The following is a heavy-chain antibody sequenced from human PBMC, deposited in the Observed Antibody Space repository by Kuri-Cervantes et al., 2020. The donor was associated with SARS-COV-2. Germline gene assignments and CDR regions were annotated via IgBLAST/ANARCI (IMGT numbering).Heavy chain of an antibody. CDR3: ARDLSLATYYDFWSGLYYFDY. V-gene: IGHV4-38-2*02. CDR2: VFYDGRT. Sequence: ESLKISCSVSGYSISSGHCWGWIRQPPGKGLGWIGSVFYDGRTYYNPSLKSRVTVSVDTSKNQFSLKVNSVTAADTAVYYCARDLSLATYYDFWSGLYYFDYWGQGILVTVSS. D-gene: IGHD3-3*01. J-gene: IGHJ4*02. CDR1: GYSISSGHC.